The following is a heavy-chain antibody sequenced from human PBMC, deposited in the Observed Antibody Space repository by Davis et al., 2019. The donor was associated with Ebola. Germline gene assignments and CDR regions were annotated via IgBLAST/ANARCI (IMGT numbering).Heavy chain of an antibody. J-gene: IGHJ4*02. CDR3: TRDLSPSDVWRRYFEF. V-gene: IGHV3-7*03. CDR2: INHIGYEK. D-gene: IGHD3-16*01. CDR1: GYPFRNDW. Sequence: GESLKISCAVSGYPFRNDWMAWVRQAPGKGLEWVANINHIGYEKYYGDSVKGRFTISRDNAKNSVYLQMDSLRVEDTAVYYCTRDLSPSDVWRRYFEFWGQGTLVTVSS.